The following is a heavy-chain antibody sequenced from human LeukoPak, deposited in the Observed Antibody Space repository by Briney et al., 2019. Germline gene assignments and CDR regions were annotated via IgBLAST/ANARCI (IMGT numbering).Heavy chain of an antibody. D-gene: IGHD4-17*01. Sequence: ASVKVSCKASGGTFSSYAISWVRQAPGQGLEWMGGIIPIFGTANYAQKFQGRVTITADKSTSTAYMELSSLRSEDTAVYYCARDYGDYGLGPVSDPWGQGTLVTVSS. CDR2: IIPIFGTA. V-gene: IGHV1-69*06. CDR3: ARDYGDYGLGPVSDP. CDR1: GGTFSSYA. J-gene: IGHJ5*02.